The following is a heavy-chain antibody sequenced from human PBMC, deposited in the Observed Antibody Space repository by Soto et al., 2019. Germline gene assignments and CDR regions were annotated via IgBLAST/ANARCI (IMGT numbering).Heavy chain of an antibody. CDR1: GFTFSRYD. CDR3: ARGALGFDP. D-gene: IGHD6-6*01. V-gene: IGHV3-13*04. Sequence: EVQVVESGGGLVQPGGSLRLSCAASGFTFSRYDMHWVRQATGRGLEWVSGIGTSGDTYYAGSVKGRFTISRENAKNSVYLQMNSLRAGDTAVYYCARGALGFDPWRQGTLVAVSS. CDR2: IGTSGDT. J-gene: IGHJ5*02.